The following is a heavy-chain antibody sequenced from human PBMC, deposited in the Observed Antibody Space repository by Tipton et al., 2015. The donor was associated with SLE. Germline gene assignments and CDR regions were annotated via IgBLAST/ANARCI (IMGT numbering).Heavy chain of an antibody. Sequence: SLRLSCAASGFTFSSYSMNWVRQAPGKGLEWVSSISSSSSYIYYADSVKGRFTISRDNAKNSLYLQMNSLRAEDTAVYYCAKALWFRESLDFDYWGQGTLVTVSS. CDR2: ISSSSSYI. CDR3: AKALWFRESLDFDY. D-gene: IGHD3-10*01. J-gene: IGHJ4*02. CDR1: GFTFSSYS. V-gene: IGHV3-21*04.